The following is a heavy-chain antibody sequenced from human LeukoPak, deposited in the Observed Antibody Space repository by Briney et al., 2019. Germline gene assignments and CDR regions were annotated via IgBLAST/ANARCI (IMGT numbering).Heavy chain of an antibody. D-gene: IGHD3-10*01. J-gene: IGHJ4*02. V-gene: IGHV3-49*03. CDR3: TRAWDWRVSGSGSLYYFDY. CDR1: GFTFCDYA. Sequence: GGSLRLSCTASGFTFCDYAMSWFRQAPGKGLEWVGFIRCKAYGGTTEYAASVKGRFTISRDDSKSIAYLQMNSLKTEDTAVYYCTRAWDWRVSGSGSLYYFDYWGQGTLVTVSS. CDR2: IRCKAYGGTT.